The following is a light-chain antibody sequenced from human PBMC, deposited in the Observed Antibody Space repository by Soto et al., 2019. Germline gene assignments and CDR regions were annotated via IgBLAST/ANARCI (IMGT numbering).Light chain of an antibody. J-gene: IGKJ4*01. CDR3: QQLNSYPLS. CDR2: AAS. CDR1: QGISSY. V-gene: IGKV1-9*01. Sequence: IQLTQSPSSLSASVGDRVTITCRASQGISSYLAWYQQKPGKAPKLLIYAASTLQSGVPSRFSGSGSGTDFTLTISSLQPEDFATYYCQQLNSYPLSVGGGPKVEFK.